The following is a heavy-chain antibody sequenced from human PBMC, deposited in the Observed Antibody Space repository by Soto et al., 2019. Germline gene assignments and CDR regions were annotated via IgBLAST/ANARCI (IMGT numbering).Heavy chain of an antibody. CDR1: GYTFTSHW. Sequence: PGESLKISCKGSGYTFTSHWIGWVRQMPGKGLEWMGIIYPGDYETRYSPSFEGQIFVSVDKSITTAYLQWSSLKASDTAMYFCARHHRNDPGPFDIWGQGTMVT. J-gene: IGHJ3*02. V-gene: IGHV5-51*01. CDR2: IYPGDYET. CDR3: ARHHRNDPGPFDI. D-gene: IGHD1-1*01.